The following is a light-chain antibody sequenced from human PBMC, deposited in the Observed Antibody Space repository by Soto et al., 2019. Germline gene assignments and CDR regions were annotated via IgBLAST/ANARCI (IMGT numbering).Light chain of an antibody. CDR1: ERIYSAY. CDR2: DAS. CDR3: QQYGNSPIT. J-gene: IGKJ5*01. V-gene: IGKV3-20*01. Sequence: EVVLTQSPGTLSLSRGERATLSCRASERIYSAYLGWYQQKPGQAPRLLIYDASNRATGIPARFSGTGSGTDFTLTISRLEPEDFAVYYCQQYGNSPITFGQGTRLEI.